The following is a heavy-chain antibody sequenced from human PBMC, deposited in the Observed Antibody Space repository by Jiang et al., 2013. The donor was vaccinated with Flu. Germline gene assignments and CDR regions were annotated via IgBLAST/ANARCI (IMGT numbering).Heavy chain of an antibody. CDR1: GFTFSSYG. V-gene: IGHV3-30*18. CDR2: IWYDGSNK. CDR3: AKDPGDYGDYVFDY. D-gene: IGHD4-17*01. Sequence: QLVESGGGVVQPGRSLRLSCAASGFTFSSYGMHWVRQAPGKGLEWVAVIWYDGSNKYYADSVKGRFTISRDSSKNTLYLQMNSLRAEDTAVYYCAKDPGDYGDYVFDYWGQGTLVTVSS. J-gene: IGHJ4*02.